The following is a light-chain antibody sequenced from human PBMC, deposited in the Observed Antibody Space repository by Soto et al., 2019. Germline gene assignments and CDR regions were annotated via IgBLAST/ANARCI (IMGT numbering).Light chain of an antibody. CDR1: SSNIGDYYD. CDR2: GSS. Sequence: QSVLTQPPSVSGAPGQRVTISCTGSSSNIGDYYDVHWYQQLPGTAPKLLIYGSSNRPSGVPDRFSGSKSGTSASLAITGLQAEDEADYYCQSYDSGLSGSVFGGGTKLTVL. V-gene: IGLV1-40*01. J-gene: IGLJ3*02. CDR3: QSYDSGLSGSV.